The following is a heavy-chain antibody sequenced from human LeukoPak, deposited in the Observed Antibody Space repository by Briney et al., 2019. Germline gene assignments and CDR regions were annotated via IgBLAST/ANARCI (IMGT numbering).Heavy chain of an antibody. CDR2: IYYSGST. Sequence: SETLSLTCTVSGGSISSYYWSWIRQPPGKGLEGTGYIYYSGSTNYNPSLKSRVTISVDTSKNQFPLKLSSVTAADTAVYYCASSIAAAGSFDYWGQGTLVTVSS. CDR3: ASSIAAAGSFDY. D-gene: IGHD6-13*01. CDR1: GGSISSYY. J-gene: IGHJ4*02. V-gene: IGHV4-59*01.